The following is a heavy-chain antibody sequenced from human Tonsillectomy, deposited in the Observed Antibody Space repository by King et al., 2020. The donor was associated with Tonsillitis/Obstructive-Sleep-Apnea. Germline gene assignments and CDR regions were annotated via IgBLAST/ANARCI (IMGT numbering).Heavy chain of an antibody. J-gene: IGHJ4*02. V-gene: IGHV3-23*04. D-gene: IGHD6-13*01. CDR1: GFTFSSYS. CDR2: ISGSGRST. Sequence: VQLVESGGGLVQPGGSLRLSCAASGFTFSSYSMSWVRQAPGKGLEWVSAISGSGRSTFDADSVKGRVTISRDNSKNTLYLQMNRPRAEDTAVYYCAKSSPGYSSWYGEPFDYWGQGTLVTVSS. CDR3: AKSSPGYSSWYGEPFDY.